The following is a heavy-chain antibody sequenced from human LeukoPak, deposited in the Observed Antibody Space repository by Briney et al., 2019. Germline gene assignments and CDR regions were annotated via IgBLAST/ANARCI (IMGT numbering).Heavy chain of an antibody. Sequence: SETLSLTCTVSGGSISSYYWSWIRQPPGKGLEWIGYIYYSGSTNYNPSLKSRVTISVDTSKNQFSLKLSSVTAADTAVYYCARGPITGTPGYFDCWGQGTLVTVSS. CDR3: ARGPITGTPGYFDC. J-gene: IGHJ4*02. CDR2: IYYSGST. V-gene: IGHV4-59*01. D-gene: IGHD1-20*01. CDR1: GGSISSYY.